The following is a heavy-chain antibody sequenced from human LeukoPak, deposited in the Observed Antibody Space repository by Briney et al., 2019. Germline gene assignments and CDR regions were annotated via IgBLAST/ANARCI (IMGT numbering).Heavy chain of an antibody. J-gene: IGHJ5*02. V-gene: IGHV3-7*04. Sequence: QPGGSLRPSCVASGFTFSNHWMNWVRQAPGKGLEWVANIKLDGSEQNYVDSVKGRFTISRDNAENSLHLQMNSLRAEDTAVYYCARGPSNGDSPYNWFGPWGQGTSVTVSS. D-gene: IGHD2-21*01. CDR1: GFTFSNHW. CDR2: IKLDGSEQ. CDR3: ARGPSNGDSPYNWFGP.